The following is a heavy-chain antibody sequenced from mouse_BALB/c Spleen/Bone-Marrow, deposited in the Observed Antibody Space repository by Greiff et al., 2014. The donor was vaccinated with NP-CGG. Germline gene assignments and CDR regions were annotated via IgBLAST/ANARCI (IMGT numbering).Heavy chain of an antibody. Sequence: QVQLQQSGAELVRPGTSVKVSCKASGYAFTNYLIEWVKQRPGQGLEWIGVINPGSGGTNYNEKFRGKATLIADKSSSTAYMQLSSLTSDDSAVYFCARCLTGTSALDFWGQGTSVTVSS. J-gene: IGHJ4*01. CDR3: ARCLTGTSALDF. CDR1: GYAFTNYL. CDR2: INPGSGGT. V-gene: IGHV1-54*01. D-gene: IGHD4-1*01.